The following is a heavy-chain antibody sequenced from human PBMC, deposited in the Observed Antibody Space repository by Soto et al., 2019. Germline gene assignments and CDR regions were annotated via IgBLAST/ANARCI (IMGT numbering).Heavy chain of an antibody. CDR1: GGTFSSYA. CDR2: IIPIFGTA. CDR3: ARALGSPYCSGGSCYGY. D-gene: IGHD2-15*01. J-gene: IGHJ1*01. Sequence: QVQLVQSGAEVKKPGSSVKVSCKASGGTFSSYAISWVRQAPGQGLEWMGGIIPIFGTANYAQKFQGRVTITADEATSPAYMELSSLRSEDTAVYYCARALGSPYCSGGSCYGYWGQGTLVTVAS. V-gene: IGHV1-69*01.